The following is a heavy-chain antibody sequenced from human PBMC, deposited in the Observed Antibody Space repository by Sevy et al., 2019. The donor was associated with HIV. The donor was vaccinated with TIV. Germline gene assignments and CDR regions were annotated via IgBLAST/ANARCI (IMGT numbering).Heavy chain of an antibody. D-gene: IGHD1-26*01. CDR1: GYSISSGYY. J-gene: IGHJ3*02. CDR3: ARSYSGSYRGDDAFDI. V-gene: IGHV4-38-2*02. CDR2: IYHSGST. Sequence: SETLSLTCTVSGYSISSGYYWGWIRQPPGKGLEWIGSIYHSGSTYYNPSLKSRVTISVDTSKNQFSLKLSSVTAADTAVYYCARSYSGSYRGDDAFDIWGQGTMVTVSS.